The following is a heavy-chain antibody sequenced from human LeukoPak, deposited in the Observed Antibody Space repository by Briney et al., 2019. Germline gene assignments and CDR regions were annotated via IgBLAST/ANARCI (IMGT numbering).Heavy chain of an antibody. J-gene: IGHJ4*02. D-gene: IGHD6-19*01. CDR1: GGSISSGDYY. Sequence: SETLSLTCTVSGGSISSGDYYWRWIRQPPGKDLEWIGYIYYSGSTYYNPSLKSRVTISVDTSKNQFSLKLSSVTAADTAVYYCARAEYSSGWYPTNQYYFDYWGQGTLVTVSS. CDR2: IYYSGST. V-gene: IGHV4-30-4*01. CDR3: ARAEYSSGWYPTNQYYFDY.